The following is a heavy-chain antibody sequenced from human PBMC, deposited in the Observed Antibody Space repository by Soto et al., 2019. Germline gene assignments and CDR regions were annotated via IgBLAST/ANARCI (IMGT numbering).Heavy chain of an antibody. CDR2: MSYDGSDK. CDR1: GFSFRSYA. D-gene: IGHD2-2*01. CDR3: ARARLDTPALEY. Sequence: QVQLVESGGSVVQPGRSLRLSCAASGFSFRSYAMNWVRQAPGKGLEWVAVMSYDGSDKDYADSVKGRFTISRDNSKNTLYLQMSSLRAEDTAVYYCARARLDTPALEYWGQGTLVTVSS. V-gene: IGHV3-30-3*01. J-gene: IGHJ4*02.